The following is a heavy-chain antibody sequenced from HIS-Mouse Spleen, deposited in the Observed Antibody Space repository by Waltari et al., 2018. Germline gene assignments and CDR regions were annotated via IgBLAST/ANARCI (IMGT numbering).Heavy chain of an antibody. CDR3: AREIPYSSSWYDWYFDL. CDR1: DGSISSSSHS. J-gene: IGHJ2*01. D-gene: IGHD6-13*01. V-gene: IGHV4-39*07. Sequence: HLQLHESGPGLVEPSATLSPTCTVSDGSISSSSHSWCWLRQPPGKGLEWIGSIYYSGSTYYNPSLKSRVTISVDTSKNQLSLKLSSVTAADTAVYYCAREIPYSSSWYDWYFDLWGRGTLVTVSS. CDR2: IYYSGST.